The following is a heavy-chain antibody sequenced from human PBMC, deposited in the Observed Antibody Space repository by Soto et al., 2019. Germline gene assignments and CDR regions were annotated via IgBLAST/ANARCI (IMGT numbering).Heavy chain of an antibody. CDR1: GGIFTNNA. CDR2: VIPLFDTA. Sequence: QVQVVQSGAEVKKPGSSVTVSCKVSGGIFTNNAISWVRQAPGQGLEWLGGVIPLFDTAYYAQIFRGRLRSSADGATTTAYMELSGLTSADTAVYFCATGGHNDGYNFYHGMDVWGQGTTVTVS. CDR3: ATGGHNDGYNFYHGMDV. J-gene: IGHJ6*02. D-gene: IGHD5-18*01. V-gene: IGHV1-69*01.